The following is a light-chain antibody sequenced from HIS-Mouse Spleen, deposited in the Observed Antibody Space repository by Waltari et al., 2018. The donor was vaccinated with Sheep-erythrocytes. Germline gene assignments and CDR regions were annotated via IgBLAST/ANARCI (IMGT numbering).Light chain of an antibody. V-gene: IGKV4-1*01. CDR3: QQYYSTPLT. CDR1: QSVLYSSNNKNY. Sequence: DIVMTQSPDSLAVSLGERATMHCNASQSVLYSSNNKNYLAWYQQKPGQPPQLLIYWASTRASGVPDRFSGSGSGTDFTLTISSLQAEDVAVYYCQQYYSTPLTFGGGTKVEIK. CDR2: WAS. J-gene: IGKJ4*01.